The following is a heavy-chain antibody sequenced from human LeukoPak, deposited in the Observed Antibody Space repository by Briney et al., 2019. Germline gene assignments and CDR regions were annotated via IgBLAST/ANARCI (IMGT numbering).Heavy chain of an antibody. CDR3: ARERVPGQHVFDI. CDR2: IIPIFGTA. V-gene: IGHV1-69*05. J-gene: IGHJ3*02. CDR1: GGTFSSYA. Sequence: SVKVSCKASGGTFSSYAISWVRQAPGQGLEWMGGIIPIFGTANYAQKFQGRVTMTTDTSKSTAYMELRRLRSDDTAVYYCARERVPGQHVFDIWGQGTMVIVSS. D-gene: IGHD1-1*01.